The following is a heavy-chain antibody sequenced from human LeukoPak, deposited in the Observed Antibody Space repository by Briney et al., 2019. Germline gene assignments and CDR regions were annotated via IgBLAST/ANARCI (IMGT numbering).Heavy chain of an antibody. J-gene: IGHJ5*02. CDR3: ARDLPLSYFWFDP. CDR1: GGTFSSYA. Sequence: SEKVSCKASGGTFSSYAISWVRQAPGQGLEWMGRIIPIFGTANYAQKFQGRVTITTDESTSTAYMELSSLRSEDTAVYYCARDLPLSYFWFDPWGQGTLVTVSS. D-gene: IGHD1-26*01. CDR2: IIPIFGTA. V-gene: IGHV1-69*05.